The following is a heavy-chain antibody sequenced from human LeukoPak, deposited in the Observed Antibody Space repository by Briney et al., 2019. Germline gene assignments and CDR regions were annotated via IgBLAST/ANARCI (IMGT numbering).Heavy chain of an antibody. CDR3: ARDLVSEASGYYFDY. CDR1: GFTFSSYS. CDR2: ISNSGSYI. J-gene: IGHJ4*02. Sequence: GGSLRLSCAASGFTFSSYSMNWVRQAPGKGLEWISSISNSGSYIYYADSVKGRFTISRDNSKNTLYLQMNSLRAEDTAVYYCARDLVSEASGYYFDYWGQGTLVTVSS. D-gene: IGHD5/OR15-5a*01. V-gene: IGHV3-21*01.